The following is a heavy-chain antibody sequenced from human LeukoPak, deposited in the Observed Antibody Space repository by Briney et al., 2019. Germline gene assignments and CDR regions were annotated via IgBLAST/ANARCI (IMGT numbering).Heavy chain of an antibody. CDR2: IYPGDSDT. CDR3: ARHRLPDSPDFDY. Sequence: GESLKISCKGSGYSFTSYWIGWVLQMPGKGLEWMGIIYPGDSDTRYSPSFQGQVTISADKSISTAYLQWSSLKASDTAMYYCARHRLPDSPDFDYWGQGTLVTVSS. CDR1: GYSFTSYW. J-gene: IGHJ4*02. V-gene: IGHV5-51*01. D-gene: IGHD3-22*01.